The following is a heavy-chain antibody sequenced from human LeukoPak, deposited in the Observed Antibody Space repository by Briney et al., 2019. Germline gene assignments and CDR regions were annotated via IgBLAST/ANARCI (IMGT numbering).Heavy chain of an antibody. V-gene: IGHV4-39*01. J-gene: IGHJ5*02. CDR3: AGLKSDILTGYIWFDP. D-gene: IGHD3-9*01. CDR1: GASISSNTYY. Sequence: SETLSLTCMVSGASISSNTYYGGWIRQPPGKGLEWIGSIYYSGSTYYNPCLKPRDTIFADTSKTQFSLILSSVTAADTAVFYCAGLKSDILTGYIWFDPWGQGTLVTVSS. CDR2: IYYSGST.